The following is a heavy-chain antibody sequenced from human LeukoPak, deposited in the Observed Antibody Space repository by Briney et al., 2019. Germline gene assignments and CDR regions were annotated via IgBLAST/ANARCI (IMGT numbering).Heavy chain of an antibody. Sequence: KPSETLSLTCTVSGGSISSSSYYWGWIRQPPGKGLEWIGSIYYSGSTYYNPSLKSRVTISVDTSKNQFSLKLSSVTAADTAVYYCARDFGGDLGGYWGQGTLVTVSS. D-gene: IGHD4-17*01. V-gene: IGHV4-39*07. CDR2: IYYSGST. CDR3: ARDFGGDLGGY. CDR1: GGSISSSSYY. J-gene: IGHJ4*02.